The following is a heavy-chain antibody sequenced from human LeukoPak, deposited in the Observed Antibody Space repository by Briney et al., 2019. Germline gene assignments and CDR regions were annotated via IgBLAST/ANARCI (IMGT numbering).Heavy chain of an antibody. CDR1: GFTFRGHA. Sequence: PGGSLRLSCVASGFTFRGHAMSWARQAPGKGLEWVSAISGSGGSTYYADSVKGRFTISRDNSKNTLYLQMNSLRAEDTAVYYCAKSWRYGDYQSPRYFDYWGQGTLVTVSS. J-gene: IGHJ4*02. CDR3: AKSWRYGDYQSPRYFDY. CDR2: ISGSGGST. V-gene: IGHV3-23*01. D-gene: IGHD4-17*01.